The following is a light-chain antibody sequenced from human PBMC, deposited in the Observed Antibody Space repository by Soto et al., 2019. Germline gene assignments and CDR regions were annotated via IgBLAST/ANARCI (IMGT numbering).Light chain of an antibody. CDR3: QEYHSPPFT. J-gene: IGKJ3*01. CDR1: QGISSS. Sequence: DIQMTQSPSSLSASVGDTVTITCRASQGISSSLAWYQQKAGKVPDLLIYGASTLQSGVPSHFSGSGSGTDFTLTISSLHPEDVATYYCQEYHSPPFTFGPGTKVEMK. CDR2: GAS. V-gene: IGKV1-27*01.